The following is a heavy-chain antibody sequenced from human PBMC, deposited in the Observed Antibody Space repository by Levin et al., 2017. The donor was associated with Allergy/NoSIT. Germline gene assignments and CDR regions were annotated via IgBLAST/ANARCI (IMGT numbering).Heavy chain of an antibody. CDR3: ARHLVYGGNQLRLYYGMDV. V-gene: IGHV5-51*01. Sequence: GESLKISCKGSGYSFTSYWIGWVRQMPGKGLEWMGIIYPGDSDTRYSPSFQGQVTISADKSISTAYLQWSSLKASDTAMYYCARHLVYGGNQLRLYYGMDVWGQGTTVTVSS. J-gene: IGHJ6*02. CDR1: GYSFTSYW. D-gene: IGHD4-23*01. CDR2: IYPGDSDT.